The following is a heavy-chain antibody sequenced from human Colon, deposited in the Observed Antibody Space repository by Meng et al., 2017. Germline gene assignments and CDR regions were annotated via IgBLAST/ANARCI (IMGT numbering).Heavy chain of an antibody. V-gene: IGHV4-31*03. Sequence: QVHLHEPGPRLVKPSQPLSLTCNASGDSISGGNHYWSWSRQHPGKALEWMGYFYFSGNTYYNPSLKSRVTISVDTSKNQFSLNLRSVTAADTAVYYCARYYYDSSGVTYFDPWGQGTLVTVSS. J-gene: IGHJ5*02. CDR3: ARYYYDSSGVTYFDP. CDR2: FYFSGNT. CDR1: GDSISGGNHY. D-gene: IGHD3-22*01.